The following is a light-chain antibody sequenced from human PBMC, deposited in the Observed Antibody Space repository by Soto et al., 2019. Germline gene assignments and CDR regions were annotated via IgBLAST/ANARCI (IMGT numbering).Light chain of an antibody. CDR3: MQPLDNFRT. V-gene: IGKV2-28*01. J-gene: IGKJ1*01. Sequence: IVMTKSPLSLSVTPGEAASISCMSSARLLHKNGYNYVDWYMQKPGQSPQLLIYLGSNRASGVPDRFSGSGSDTYFTLEISRVEADDVGVYYCMQPLDNFRTFVQGTKVDSK. CDR1: ARLLHKNGYNY. CDR2: LGS.